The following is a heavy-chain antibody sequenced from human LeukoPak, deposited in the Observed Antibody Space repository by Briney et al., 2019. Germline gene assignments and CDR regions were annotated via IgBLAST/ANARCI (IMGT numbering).Heavy chain of an antibody. D-gene: IGHD3-10*01. CDR2: ISWNSGSI. Sequence: GRSLRLSSAASGFTFADYAMHWVRKAPGKGLKWVTGISWNSGSIGYADSVKGRFTISRDNAKNSLHLQMNSLRAEDTALYYCAKDSTNYYGSGSFDYWGQGTLVTVSS. CDR1: GFTFADYA. J-gene: IGHJ4*02. CDR3: AKDSTNYYGSGSFDY. V-gene: IGHV3-9*01.